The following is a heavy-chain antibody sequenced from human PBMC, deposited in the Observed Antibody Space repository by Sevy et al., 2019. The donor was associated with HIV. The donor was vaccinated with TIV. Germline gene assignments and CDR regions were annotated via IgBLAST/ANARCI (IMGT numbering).Heavy chain of an antibody. D-gene: IGHD3-22*01. Sequence: GGCLRLSCAASGFTFSSYAMHWVRQAPGKGLEWVAVISYDGSNKYYADSVKVRFTISRDNSKNTLYLQMNSLRAEDTAVYDSARVPIPYDSSGYYFDYWGQGTLVTVSS. CDR1: GFTFSSYA. J-gene: IGHJ4*02. CDR2: ISYDGSNK. CDR3: ARVPIPYDSSGYYFDY. V-gene: IGHV3-30-3*01.